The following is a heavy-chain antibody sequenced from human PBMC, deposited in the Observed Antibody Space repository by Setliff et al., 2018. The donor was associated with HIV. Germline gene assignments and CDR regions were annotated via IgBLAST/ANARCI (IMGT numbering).Heavy chain of an antibody. CDR2: ISDSGGGT. CDR1: GFAFSTYA. J-gene: IGHJ5*02. CDR3: AKSPNRYSPLDWFDP. V-gene: IGHV3-23*01. Sequence: GSLRLSCAASGFAFSTYAMSWVRQAPGKGLEWVSAISDSGGGTYYADSVKGRFTVSRDNAKNSLYLQMNSLRSEDTALYYCAKSPNRYSPLDWFDPWGQGTLVTVSS. D-gene: IGHD5-18*01.